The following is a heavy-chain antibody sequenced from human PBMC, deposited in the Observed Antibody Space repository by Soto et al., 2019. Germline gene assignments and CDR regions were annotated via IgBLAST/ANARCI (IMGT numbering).Heavy chain of an antibody. D-gene: IGHD3-16*02. CDR2: INHSGST. CDR3: ASGSSYYDYIWGSYREDALDI. Sequence: QVQLQQWGAGLLKPSETLSLTCAVYGGSFSGYYWSWIRQPPGKGLEWIGEINHSGSTNYNPSLKSRVTISVDTSKNQFSLKLSSVTAADTAVYYCASGSSYYDYIWGSYREDALDIWGQGTMVTVSS. CDR1: GGSFSGYY. J-gene: IGHJ3*02. V-gene: IGHV4-34*01.